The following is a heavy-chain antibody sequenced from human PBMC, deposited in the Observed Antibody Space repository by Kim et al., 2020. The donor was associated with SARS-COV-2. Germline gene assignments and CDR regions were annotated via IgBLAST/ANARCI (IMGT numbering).Heavy chain of an antibody. Sequence: GGSLRLSCTASGFTFSNYWMHWVRQLPGKGLVWVANINEDGSATNYADSAKGRFTISRDNAKNTLYLQMNSLRAEDTAVYYCAGVSGGDWGQGNMVTVSS. CDR3: AGVSGGD. J-gene: IGHJ4*02. V-gene: IGHV3-74*01. D-gene: IGHD3-10*01. CDR1: GFTFSNYW. CDR2: INEDGSAT.